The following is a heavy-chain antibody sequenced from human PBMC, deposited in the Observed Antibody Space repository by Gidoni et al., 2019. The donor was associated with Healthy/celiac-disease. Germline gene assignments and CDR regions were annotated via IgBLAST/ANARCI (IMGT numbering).Heavy chain of an antibody. CDR1: GGSISSYY. CDR2: IYYRGST. D-gene: IGHD6-19*01. J-gene: IGHJ4*02. Sequence: QVQLQESGPGLVKPSETLSLTCTVTGGSISSYYGSWIRPPPGKGLEWIGYIYYRGSTNYNPSLKSRVTISVDTSKNQFSLKLSSVTAADTAVYYCARAWYSSGWYWDYWGQGTLVTVSS. CDR3: ARAWYSSGWYWDY. V-gene: IGHV4-59*01.